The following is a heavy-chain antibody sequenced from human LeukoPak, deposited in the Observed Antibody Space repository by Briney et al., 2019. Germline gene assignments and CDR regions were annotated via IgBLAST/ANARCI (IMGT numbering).Heavy chain of an antibody. CDR2: IIPILGIA. CDR1: GGTFSSYA. D-gene: IGHD3-9*01. Sequence: SVKVSCKASGGTFSSYAISWVRQAPGQGLEWMGRIIPILGIANYAQKFQGRVTITADKSTSTAYMELSSLRSEDTAVYYCAKILTPDYDFLPGYNPNDFYYGMDVWGQGTTVAVSS. J-gene: IGHJ6*02. V-gene: IGHV1-69*04. CDR3: AKILTPDYDFLPGYNPNDFYYGMDV.